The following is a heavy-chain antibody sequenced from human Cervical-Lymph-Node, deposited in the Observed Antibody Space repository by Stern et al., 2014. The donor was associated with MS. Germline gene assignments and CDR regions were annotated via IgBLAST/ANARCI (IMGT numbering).Heavy chain of an antibody. CDR2: IWYDENSK. CDR1: KFTFRIHG. D-gene: IGHD6-13*01. V-gene: IGHV3-33*01. CDR3: ARDMGSSWLFDY. J-gene: IGHJ4*02. Sequence: VQLVESGGGVVRPGRSLRLSCAASKFTFRIHGMHWVRQPPGKGLEWVAVIWYDENSKYYTDSVKGRFTISRDNSKNTVYLQMNRLRAEDTAVYYCARDMGSSWLFDYWGQGILVTVSS.